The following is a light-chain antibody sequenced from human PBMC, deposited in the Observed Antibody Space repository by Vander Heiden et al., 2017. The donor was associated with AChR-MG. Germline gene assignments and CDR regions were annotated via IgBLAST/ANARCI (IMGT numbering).Light chain of an antibody. Sequence: QSVLTQPPSASGTPGQRVTISCSGSSSNIGSNTVNWSQQLPGTAPKLLIFSNNQRPSGVPDRFSCSKSGTSSSLAISGLQSEDEADYYCAAWDDSLNGPVVFGGGTKLTVL. J-gene: IGLJ2*01. V-gene: IGLV1-44*01. CDR3: AAWDDSLNGPVV. CDR1: SSNIGSNT. CDR2: SNN.